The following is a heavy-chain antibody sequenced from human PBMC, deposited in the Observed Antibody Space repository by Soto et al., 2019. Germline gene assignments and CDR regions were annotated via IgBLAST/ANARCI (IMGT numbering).Heavy chain of an antibody. V-gene: IGHV4-30-2*01. CDR2: IYHSGST. J-gene: IGHJ1*01. CDR1: GGSISSGGYS. D-gene: IGHD1-26*01. Sequence: SETLSLICAVSGGSISSGGYSWSWIRQPPGKGLEWIGYIYHSGSTYYNPSLKSRVTISVDRSKNQFSLKLSSVTAADTAVYYCASSASGSYYGGYFQHWGQGTLVTVSS. CDR3: ASSASGSYYGGYFQH.